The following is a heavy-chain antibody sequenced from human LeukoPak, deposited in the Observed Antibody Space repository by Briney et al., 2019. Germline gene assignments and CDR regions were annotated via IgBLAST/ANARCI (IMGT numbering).Heavy chain of an antibody. Sequence: PSETLSLTCTVSGGSISSGGYYWSWIRQHAGKGLEWIGYIYYSGSTYYNPSLKSRVTISVDTSKNQFSLKLSSVTAADTAVYYCARVWKGSGYSNWGQGTLVTVSS. D-gene: IGHD3-9*01. J-gene: IGHJ4*02. CDR3: ARVWKGSGYSN. V-gene: IGHV4-31*03. CDR1: GGSISSGGYY. CDR2: IYYSGST.